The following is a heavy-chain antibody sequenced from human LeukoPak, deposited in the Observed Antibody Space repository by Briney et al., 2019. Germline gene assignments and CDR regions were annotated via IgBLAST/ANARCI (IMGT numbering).Heavy chain of an antibody. V-gene: IGHV3-66*02. J-gene: IGHJ6*02. CDR3: AKPLGNYYYYGMDV. Sequence: GGSLRLSCAASGFTFSSYSMNWVRQAPGKGLEWVSVILTAGKTYYADSVKGRFTISRDNSKNTLYLQMNSLRAEDTAVYYCAKPLGNYYYYGMDVWGQGTTVTVSS. CDR1: GFTFSSYS. D-gene: IGHD1-14*01. CDR2: ILTAGKT.